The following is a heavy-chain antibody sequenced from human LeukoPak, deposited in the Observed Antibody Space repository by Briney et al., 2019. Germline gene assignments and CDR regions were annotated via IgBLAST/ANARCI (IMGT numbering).Heavy chain of an antibody. CDR1: GFTFSSYG. J-gene: IGHJ5*02. CDR2: ISYDGSNK. Sequence: GGSLRRSCAASGFTFSSYGMHWVRQAPGKGLEWVAVISYDGSNKYYADSVKGRFTISRDNSKNTLYLQMNSLRAEDTTVYYCAKVRRGYCSGGSCYSWFDPWGQGTLVTVSS. D-gene: IGHD2-15*01. CDR3: AKVRRGYCSGGSCYSWFDP. V-gene: IGHV3-30*18.